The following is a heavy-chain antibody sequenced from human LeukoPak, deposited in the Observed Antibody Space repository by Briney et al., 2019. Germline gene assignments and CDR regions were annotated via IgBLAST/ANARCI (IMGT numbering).Heavy chain of an antibody. CDR3: TRAHNYGLVY. D-gene: IGHD5-18*01. V-gene: IGHV1-2*02. J-gene: IGHJ4*02. CDR2: INPNSGGT. Sequence: ASVKVSCKASGYTFTDYYMHWVRQAPGQGLEWMGWINPNSGGTSFAQKFQGRVTMTRDTSIRTAYMELNRLTSDDTAVYYCTRAHNYGLVYWGQGTLVTVSS. CDR1: GYTFTDYY.